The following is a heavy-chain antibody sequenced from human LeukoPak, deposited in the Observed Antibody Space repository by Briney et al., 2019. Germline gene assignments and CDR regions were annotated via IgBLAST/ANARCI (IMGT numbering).Heavy chain of an antibody. D-gene: IGHD2-15*01. CDR3: AKAPVTTCSGAYWYPFDY. Sequence: PGGSLRLSCAASGFTLSSYAMSWVRQAPGKGLEWVSAISVSGNTYHADSVKGRFTISRDSSKNTLYLQMNRLRAEDAAVYYCAKAPVTTCSGAYWYPFDYWGQGTLVTVSS. V-gene: IGHV3-23*01. CDR1: GFTLSSYA. J-gene: IGHJ4*02. CDR2: ISVSGNT.